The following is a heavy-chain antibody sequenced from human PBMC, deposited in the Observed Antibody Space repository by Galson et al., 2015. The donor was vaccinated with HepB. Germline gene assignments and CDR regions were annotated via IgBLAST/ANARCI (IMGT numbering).Heavy chain of an antibody. V-gene: IGHV3-21*01. J-gene: IGHJ4*02. CDR3: AGDLMFGGVRTFSFDY. CDR2: ISSSSSYI. Sequence: SLRLSCAASGFTFSSYSMNWVRQAPGKGLEWVSSISSSSSYIYYADSVKGRFTISRDNAKNSLYLQMNSLRAEDTAVYYCAGDLMFGGVRTFSFDYWGQGTLVTVSS. D-gene: IGHD3-16*01. CDR1: GFTFSSYS.